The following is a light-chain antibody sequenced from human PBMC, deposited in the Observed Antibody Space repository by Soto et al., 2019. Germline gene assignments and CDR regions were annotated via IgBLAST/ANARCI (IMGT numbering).Light chain of an antibody. J-gene: IGKJ2*01. CDR1: QSVSSY. V-gene: IGKV3-15*01. CDR3: QQYSNWPPLYT. CDR2: DAS. Sequence: EIVMTQSPATLSVSPGERATLSCRASQSVSSYLAWYQQKPGLPPRLLIYDASTRATGIPDRFSGSGSGTDFTLTISSXQSAXXXVYYCQQYSNWPPLYTFGRGTKLEIK.